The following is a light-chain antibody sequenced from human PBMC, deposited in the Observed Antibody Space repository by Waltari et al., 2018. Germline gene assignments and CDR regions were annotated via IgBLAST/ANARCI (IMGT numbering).Light chain of an antibody. CDR1: QALNHY. Sequence: DVQMTQSPSSLSASVGDRVSITCRASQALNHYVAWYQQKPGKPPQLLIYATSILQSGVPSRFSGSGSGTDFTLTISSLQPDDVATYYCQKYDGAPWTFGQGTKLEIK. J-gene: IGKJ1*01. V-gene: IGKV1-27*01. CDR3: QKYDGAPWT. CDR2: ATS.